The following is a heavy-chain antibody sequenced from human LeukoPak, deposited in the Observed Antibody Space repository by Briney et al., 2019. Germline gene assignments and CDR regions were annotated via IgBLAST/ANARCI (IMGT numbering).Heavy chain of an antibody. J-gene: IGHJ4*02. V-gene: IGHV1-69*04. Sequence: SVKVSCKASGGTFSSYAINWVRQAPGQGLELMGRIIPILGMANYAQKFQGRVTITADKSTSTAYMELSSLRSEDTAVYYCATAFDYYDRSGYNRPYYFDYWGQGTLVTVSS. CDR1: GGTFSSYA. D-gene: IGHD3-22*01. CDR2: IIPILGMA. CDR3: ATAFDYYDRSGYNRPYYFDY.